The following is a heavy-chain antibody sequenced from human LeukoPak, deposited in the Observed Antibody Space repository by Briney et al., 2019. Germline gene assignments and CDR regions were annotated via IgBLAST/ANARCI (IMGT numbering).Heavy chain of an antibody. CDR3: ARDAYYYGSGSYYFDY. CDR1: GGSISSSSYY. Sequence: SETLSLTCTVSGGSISSSSYYWSWIRQPAGKGLEWIGRIYTSGSTNYNPSLKSRVTMSVDTSKNQFSLKLSSVTAAGTAVYYCARDAYYYGSGSYYFDYWGQGTLVTVSS. CDR2: IYTSGST. J-gene: IGHJ4*02. D-gene: IGHD3-10*01. V-gene: IGHV4-61*02.